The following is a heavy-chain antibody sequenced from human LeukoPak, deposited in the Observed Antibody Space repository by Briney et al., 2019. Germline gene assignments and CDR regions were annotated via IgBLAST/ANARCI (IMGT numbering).Heavy chain of an antibody. Sequence: GGSLRLSCAASGFTFSSYWMHWVRQAPGKGLVWVSRINSYGSSTSYADSVKGRFTISRDNSKNTLYLQMSSLRADDTALYYCAKGWLGDALDVWGQGTMVTVSS. CDR3: AKGWLGDALDV. J-gene: IGHJ3*01. D-gene: IGHD6-19*01. CDR1: GFTFSSYW. CDR2: INSYGSST. V-gene: IGHV3-74*01.